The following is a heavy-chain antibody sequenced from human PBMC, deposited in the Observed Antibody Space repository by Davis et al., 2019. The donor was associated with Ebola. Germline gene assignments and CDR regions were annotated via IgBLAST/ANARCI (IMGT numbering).Heavy chain of an antibody. CDR2: ISADNGNT. CDR3: ARGQQWLWFDP. CDR1: GYTFTSYG. D-gene: IGHD6-19*01. J-gene: IGHJ5*02. Sequence: ASVKVSCKASGYTFTSYGISWVRQAPGQGLEWMGWISADNGNTNYAQKLQDRVTMTTDTSTSTAYMELWSLRYDDTAVYYCARGQQWLWFDPWGQGTLVTVSS. V-gene: IGHV1-18*04.